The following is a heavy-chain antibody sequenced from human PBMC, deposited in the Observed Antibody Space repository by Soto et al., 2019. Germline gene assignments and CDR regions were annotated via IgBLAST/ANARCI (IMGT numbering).Heavy chain of an antibody. V-gene: IGHV3-30-3*01. CDR3: ARDHVEHYYDSSGYYGSDY. CDR2: ISYDGSNK. J-gene: IGHJ4*02. CDR1: GFTFSSYA. Sequence: SGGSLRLSCAASGFTFSSYAMHWVRQAPGKGLEWVAVISYDGSNKYYADSVKGRFTISRDNSKNTLYLQMNSLRAEDTAVYYCARDHVEHYYDSSGYYGSDYWGQGTLVTVSS. D-gene: IGHD3-22*01.